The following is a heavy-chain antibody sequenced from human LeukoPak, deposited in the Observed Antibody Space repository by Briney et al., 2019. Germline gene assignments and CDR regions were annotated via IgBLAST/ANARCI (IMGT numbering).Heavy chain of an antibody. V-gene: IGHV4-34*01. Sequence: SETLSLTCAVYGGSFSGYYWSWIRQPPGKGLEWIGEINHSGSTNYNPSLKSRVTISVDTSKNQFSLKLSSVTAADTAVYYCARGYYDRSGSSNPFDSWGQGTLVTVSA. D-gene: IGHD3-22*01. CDR3: ARGYYDRSGSSNPFDS. J-gene: IGHJ4*02. CDR2: INHSGST. CDR1: GGSFSGYY.